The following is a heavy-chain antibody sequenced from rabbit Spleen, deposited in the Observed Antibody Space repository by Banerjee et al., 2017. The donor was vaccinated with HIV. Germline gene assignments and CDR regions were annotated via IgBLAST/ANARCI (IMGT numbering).Heavy chain of an antibody. D-gene: IGHD3-1*01. CDR3: ARDLASVVGWNFNL. CDR1: GFSFSYGYV. Sequence: QEQLEESGGDLVKPEGSLTLTCTASGFSFSYGYVMSWVRQAPGKGLEWIASINSFTGRPVYAAWVKHRFTVSKASWTTVTLEMTSLTAADTARYFCARDLASVVGWNFNLWGPGTLVTVS. V-gene: IGHV1S45*01. J-gene: IGHJ4*01. CDR2: INSFTGRP.